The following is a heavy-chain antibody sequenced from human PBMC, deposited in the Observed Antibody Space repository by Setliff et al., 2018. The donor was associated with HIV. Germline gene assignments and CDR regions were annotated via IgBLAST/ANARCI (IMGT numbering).Heavy chain of an antibody. V-gene: IGHV4-30-2*01. CDR1: GGSISSGGYS. D-gene: IGHD3-9*01. Sequence: SETLSLTCVVSGGSISSGGYSWSWIRQPPGKGLEWIGYIYHSGITYNNPSLKSRVTISVDRSKNQLSLKLSSVTAAATAVYYCASGRGDYDILTGYYQAPFDDWGQGTLVTVSS. CDR2: IYHSGIT. J-gene: IGHJ4*02. CDR3: ASGRGDYDILTGYYQAPFDD.